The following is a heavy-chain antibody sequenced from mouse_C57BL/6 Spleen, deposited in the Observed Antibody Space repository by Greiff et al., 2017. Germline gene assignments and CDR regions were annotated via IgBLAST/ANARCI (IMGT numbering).Heavy chain of an antibody. Sequence: VKLQESGAELARPGASVKLSCKASGYTFTSYGISWVKQRTGQGLEWIGEIYPRSGNTYYNEKFKGKATLTADKSSSTAYMELRSLTSEDSAVYFCARGTTNSNYWYFDVWGTGTTVTVSS. J-gene: IGHJ1*03. CDR3: ARGTTNSNYWYFDV. CDR1: GYTFTSYG. CDR2: IYPRSGNT. V-gene: IGHV1-81*01. D-gene: IGHD2-5*01.